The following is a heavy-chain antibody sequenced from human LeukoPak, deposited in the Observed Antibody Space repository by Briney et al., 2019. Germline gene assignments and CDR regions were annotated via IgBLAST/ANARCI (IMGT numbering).Heavy chain of an antibody. CDR2: ISGSSSYI. Sequence: GGSLRLSCAASGFTFNSYSMNWVRQAPGKGLEWVSSISGSSSYIFYADSVKGRFTISRDNPKNSLYLQMNSLRAEDTALYYCAKDECGGDCYLGYWGQGTLVTVSS. D-gene: IGHD2-21*02. CDR1: GFTFNSYS. CDR3: AKDECGGDCYLGY. J-gene: IGHJ4*02. V-gene: IGHV3-21*04.